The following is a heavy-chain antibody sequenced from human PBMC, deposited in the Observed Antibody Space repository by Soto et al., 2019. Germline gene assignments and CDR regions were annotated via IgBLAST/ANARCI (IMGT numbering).Heavy chain of an antibody. D-gene: IGHD3-10*01. CDR3: ARGFGRLNY. CDR1: GFTFNDFE. J-gene: IGHJ4*02. CDR2: IDGSGTTK. V-gene: IGHV3-48*03. Sequence: EVQLLESGGGLVQPGGSLRLSCGVSGFTFNDFEMNWVRQAPGKGLEWLAYIDGSGTTKKYADSVRGRFTISRDNPNNSRFLQMSRLSAADTAMYYCARGFGRLNYWRQGTVVSVSS.